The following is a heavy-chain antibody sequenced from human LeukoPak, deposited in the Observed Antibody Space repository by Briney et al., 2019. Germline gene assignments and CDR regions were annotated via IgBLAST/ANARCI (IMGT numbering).Heavy chain of an antibody. D-gene: IGHD3-3*01. V-gene: IGHV4-34*01. CDR2: INHRGST. J-gene: IGHJ5*02. CDR1: GGSFSGYY. Sequence: PSETLSLTCAAYGGSFSGYYWGWIRQPPGKGLEWIGEINHRGSTNYNPSLKSRVTISVDTSKNQFSLKLSSVTAADTAVYYCARGHGRSYDFWSGYYSWFDPWGQGTLVTVSS. CDR3: ARGHGRSYDFWSGYYSWFDP.